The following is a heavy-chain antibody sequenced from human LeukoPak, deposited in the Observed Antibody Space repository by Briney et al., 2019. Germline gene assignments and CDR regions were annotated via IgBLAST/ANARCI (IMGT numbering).Heavy chain of an antibody. CDR3: AKDFSLDSSGYYPYYFDY. D-gene: IGHD3-22*01. Sequence: GGSLRLSCAASGFTFSSYAMSWVRQAPGKGLEWASAISSSAGSTYYADSVKGRFTISRDNSKNTLSLQMNNLRAEDTAVYYCAKDFSLDSSGYYPYYFDYWGQGTLVTVSS. CDR2: ISSSAGST. CDR1: GFTFSSYA. J-gene: IGHJ4*02. V-gene: IGHV3-23*01.